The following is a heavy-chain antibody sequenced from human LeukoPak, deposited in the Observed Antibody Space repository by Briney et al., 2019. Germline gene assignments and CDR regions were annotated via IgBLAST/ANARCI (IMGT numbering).Heavy chain of an antibody. CDR2: IWYDGSNK. CDR3: ARDRTIFGVVTNYYFDY. V-gene: IGHV3-33*01. Sequence: PGGSLRLSCAASGFTFSSYGMHWARQAPGKGLEWVAVIWYDGSNKYYADSVKGRFTISRDNSKNTLYLQMNSLRAEDTAVYYCARDRTIFGVVTNYYFDYWGQGTLVTVSS. J-gene: IGHJ4*02. D-gene: IGHD3-3*01. CDR1: GFTFSSYG.